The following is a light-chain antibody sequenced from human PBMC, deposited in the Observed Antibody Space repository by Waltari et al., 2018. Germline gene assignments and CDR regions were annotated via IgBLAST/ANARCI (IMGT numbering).Light chain of an antibody. CDR3: QQYKTFPLT. CDR2: GAS. CDR1: QGISKF. Sequence: DIQMTQSPSSLAASVGDRATIPCRASQGISKFLAWFRQKPGKAPESLIYGASSLQSGVPSRFSGSGSGTDFTLTISSLQPEDFASYYCQQYKTFPLTFGGGTKVEIK. V-gene: IGKV1-16*01. J-gene: IGKJ4*01.